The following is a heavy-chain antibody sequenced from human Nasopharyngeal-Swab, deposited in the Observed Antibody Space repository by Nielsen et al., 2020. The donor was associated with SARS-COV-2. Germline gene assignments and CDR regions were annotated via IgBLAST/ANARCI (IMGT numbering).Heavy chain of an antibody. V-gene: IGHV3-23*01. D-gene: IGHD3-22*01. CDR1: GFTFSSYA. J-gene: IGHJ4*02. CDR2: ISGSGGST. Sequence: GESLKISCAASGFTFSSYAMSWVRQAPGKGLEWVSAISGSGGSTYYADSVKGRFTISRDNSKNTLYLQMNSLRAEDTAVYYCAKDRGTVVVIGFDYWGQGTLVTVSS. CDR3: AKDRGTVVVIGFDY.